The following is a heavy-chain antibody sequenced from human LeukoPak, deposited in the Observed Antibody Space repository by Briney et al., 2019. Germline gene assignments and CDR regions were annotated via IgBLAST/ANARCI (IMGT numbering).Heavy chain of an antibody. D-gene: IGHD3-10*01. J-gene: IGHJ4*02. CDR1: GGSISSGGYS. Sequence: PSQTLSLTCAVSGGSISSGGYSWSWIRQPPGKGLEWIGYIYHSGSTYYSPSLKSRVTISVDTSKNQFSLKLSPVTAADTAVYYCARLNYYGSGSHDYWGQGTLVTVSS. CDR2: IYHSGST. V-gene: IGHV4-30-2*01. CDR3: ARLNYYGSGSHDY.